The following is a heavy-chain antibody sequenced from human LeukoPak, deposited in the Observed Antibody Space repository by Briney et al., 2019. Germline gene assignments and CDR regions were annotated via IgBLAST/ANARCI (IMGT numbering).Heavy chain of an antibody. CDR1: GYTFTSYY. CDR2: INPSGGST. D-gene: IGHD6-13*01. CDR3: ATNGEQQLVRDWFDP. V-gene: IGHV1-46*01. J-gene: IGHJ5*02. Sequence: ASVKVSCKASGYTFTSYYMHWVRQAPGQGLEWMGIINPSGGSTSYAQKFQGRVTMTRDTSTSTAYMELSSLRSEDTAVYYCATNGEQQLVRDWFDPWGQGTLVTVSS.